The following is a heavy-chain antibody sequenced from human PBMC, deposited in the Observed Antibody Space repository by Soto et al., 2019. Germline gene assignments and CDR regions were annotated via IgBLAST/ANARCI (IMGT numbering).Heavy chain of an antibody. V-gene: IGHV4-59*01. CDR1: GGSISSYY. J-gene: IGHJ4*02. Sequence: SETLSLTCTVSGGSISSYYWSWIRQPPGKGLEWIGYIYYSGSTNYNPSLKSRVTISVDTSKNQFSLKPSSVTAADTAVYYCARGYNSGYPNWGQGTLVTVSS. CDR2: IYYSGST. D-gene: IGHD5-12*01. CDR3: ARGYNSGYPN.